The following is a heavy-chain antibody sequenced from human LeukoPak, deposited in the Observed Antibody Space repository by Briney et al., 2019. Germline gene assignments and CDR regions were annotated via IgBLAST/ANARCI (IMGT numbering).Heavy chain of an antibody. V-gene: IGHV1-69*13. CDR3: ARRVYNWFDP. CDR2: IIPIFGTA. Sequence: SVKVSCKAFGGTFSSYAISWVRQAPGQGLEWMGGIIPIFGTANYAQKFQGRVTITADESTSTAYMELSSLRSEDTAVYYCARRVYNWFDPWGQGTLVTVSS. J-gene: IGHJ5*02. CDR1: GGTFSSYA.